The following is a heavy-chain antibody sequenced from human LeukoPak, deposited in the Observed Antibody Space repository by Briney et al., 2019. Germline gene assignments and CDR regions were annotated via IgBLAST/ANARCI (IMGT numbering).Heavy chain of an antibody. CDR2: NFFHDGTT. J-gene: IGHJ6*02. V-gene: IGHV1-46*01. D-gene: IGHD3-10*01. CDR1: GYSFISHH. CDR3: AGDSGNYHYDMDV. Sequence: ASVKVSCKTSGYSFISHHVHWVRQAPGQGLEWMGINFFHDGTTSNTQKFPGRLTMTRDTSTSTVYMELSSLRSEDTAVYYCAGDSGNYHYDMDVWGQGTTVIVSS.